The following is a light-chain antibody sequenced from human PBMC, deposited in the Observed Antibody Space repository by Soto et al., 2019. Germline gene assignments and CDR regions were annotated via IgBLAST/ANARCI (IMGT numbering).Light chain of an antibody. CDR1: QDIRTA. CDR3: QQFNSFPIT. J-gene: IGKJ3*01. V-gene: IGKV1-13*02. CDR2: DAS. Sequence: AIQLTQSPSSLSSSPGDRVTITCRASQDIRTAIAWYQQKPGQAPQLLIYDASSLQSGVPSRFSGRGSGTDFTFTISSLQPEDFATYYCQQFNSFPITFGPGTKVDIK.